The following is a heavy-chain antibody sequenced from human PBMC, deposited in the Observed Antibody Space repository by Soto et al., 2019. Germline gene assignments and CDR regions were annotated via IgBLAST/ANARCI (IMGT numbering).Heavy chain of an antibody. J-gene: IGHJ5*02. D-gene: IGHD6-13*01. CDR2: IYHSGST. CDR1: GYPISSGYY. Sequence: SETLSRTCAVSGYPISSGYYWCFIRQPPGKGLEWIGSIYHSGSTYYNPSLKSRVTISVDTSKNQFSLKLSSVTAADTAVYYCAREVDSSSWSFDTWGQGTLVTVSS. CDR3: AREVDSSSWSFDT. V-gene: IGHV4-38-2*02.